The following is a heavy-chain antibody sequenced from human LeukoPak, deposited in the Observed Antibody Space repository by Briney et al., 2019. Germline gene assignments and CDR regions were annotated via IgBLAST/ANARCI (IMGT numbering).Heavy chain of an antibody. D-gene: IGHD3-10*01. V-gene: IGHV4-34*01. Sequence: PSETLSLTCAVYGGSFSGYYWSWIRQPPGKGLEWIGEINHSGSTNYNPSLKSRVTISVDTSKNQFSLKLSSVTAADTAVYYCARLVVRGDSLDYWGQGTLVTVSS. J-gene: IGHJ4*02. CDR2: INHSGST. CDR1: GGSFSGYY. CDR3: ARLVVRGDSLDY.